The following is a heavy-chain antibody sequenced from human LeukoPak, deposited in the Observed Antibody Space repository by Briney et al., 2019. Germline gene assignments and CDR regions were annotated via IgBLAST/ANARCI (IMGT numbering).Heavy chain of an antibody. D-gene: IGHD1-26*01. CDR2: IYHSGST. CDR3: ARVFKVVGATLFDY. CDR1: GGSISSSNW. V-gene: IGHV4-4*02. J-gene: IGHJ4*02. Sequence: SETLSLTCAVSGGSISSSNWWSWVRQPPGKGLEWIGEIYHSGSTNYNPSLKSRVTISVDKSKNQFSLKLSSVTAADTAVYYCARVFKVVGATLFDYWGQGTLVTVSS.